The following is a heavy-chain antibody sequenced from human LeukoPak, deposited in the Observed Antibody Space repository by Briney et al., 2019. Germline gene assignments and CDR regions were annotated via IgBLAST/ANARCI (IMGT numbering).Heavy chain of an antibody. CDR3: ARGLGYSSSWSLNWFDP. D-gene: IGHD6-13*01. CDR1: GGSFSGYY. Sequence: SETLSLTCAVYGGSFSGYYWSWIRQPPGKGLEWIGEINHSGSTNYNPSLKSRVTISVDTSKNQFSLKLGSVTAADTAVYYCARGLGYSSSWSLNWFDPWGQGTLVTVSS. J-gene: IGHJ5*02. V-gene: IGHV4-34*01. CDR2: INHSGST.